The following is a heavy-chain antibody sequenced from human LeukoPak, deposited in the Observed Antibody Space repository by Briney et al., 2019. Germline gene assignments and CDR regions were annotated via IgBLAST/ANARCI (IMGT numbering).Heavy chain of an antibody. CDR1: GYTFTGYY. CDR2: INPNSGGT. V-gene: IGHV1-2*02. D-gene: IGHD3-10*01. CDR3: ARGKGDGSGYYYVMDV. Sequence: ASVKVSCKASGYTFTGYYMHWVRQAPGQGLEWMGWINPNSGGTNFAQKFQGRVTMTRDTSISTAYMELGRLRSDDTALYYCARGKGDGSGYYYVMDVWGQGTTVTVS. J-gene: IGHJ6*02.